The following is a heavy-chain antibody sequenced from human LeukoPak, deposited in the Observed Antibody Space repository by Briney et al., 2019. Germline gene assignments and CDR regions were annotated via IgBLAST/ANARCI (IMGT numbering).Heavy chain of an antibody. Sequence: GGSLRLSCAASGFTFSSYAMHWVRQAPGKGLEWVAVISYDGSNKYYADSVKGRFTISRDNSKNTLYLQMNSLRAEDTAVYYCARDFWSGFYYYYYMDVWGKGTTVTVSS. D-gene: IGHD3-3*01. V-gene: IGHV3-30*04. CDR1: GFTFSSYA. J-gene: IGHJ6*03. CDR2: ISYDGSNK. CDR3: ARDFWSGFYYYYYMDV.